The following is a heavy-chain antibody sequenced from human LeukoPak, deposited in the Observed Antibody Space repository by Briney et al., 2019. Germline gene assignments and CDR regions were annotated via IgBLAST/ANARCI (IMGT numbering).Heavy chain of an antibody. CDR2: INHSGST. D-gene: IGHD3-3*01. CDR1: GGSFSGYY. CDR3: ARGRGLRFLEWLLPRFDY. J-gene: IGHJ4*02. Sequence: PSETLSLTCAVYGGSFSGYYWSWIRQPPGKGLEWIGEINHSGSTNYNPSLKSRVTISVDTSKNRFSLKLSSVTAADTAVYYCARGRGLRFLEWLLPRFDYWGQGTLVTVSS. V-gene: IGHV4-34*01.